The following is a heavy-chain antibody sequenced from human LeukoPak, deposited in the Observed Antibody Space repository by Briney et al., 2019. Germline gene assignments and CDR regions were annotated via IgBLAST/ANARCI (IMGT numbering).Heavy chain of an antibody. CDR1: GFTFSDYY. J-gene: IGHJ4*02. D-gene: IGHD3-22*01. CDR2: ISSSGSTI. V-gene: IGHV3-11*04. CDR3: ARARNKYYYDSSGYTY. Sequence: KPGGSLRLSCAASGFTFSDYYMSWIRQAPGKGPEWVSYISSSGSTIYYADSVKGRFTISRDNAKNSLYLQMNSLRAEDTAVYYCARARNKYYYDSSGYTYWGQGTLVTVSS.